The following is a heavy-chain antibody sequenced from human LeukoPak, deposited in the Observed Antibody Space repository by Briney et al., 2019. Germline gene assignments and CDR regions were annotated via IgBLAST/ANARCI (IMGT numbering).Heavy chain of an antibody. Sequence: GGSLRLSCVASGFTFSSYDMSWVRQAPGKGLEWVSAISGSGGSIYYPDSVKGRFTISRDNSKNAVYLQMNSLRAEDTAVYFCARVRGTHYYYYYMDVWGKGTTVTVSS. J-gene: IGHJ6*03. CDR2: ISGSGGSI. CDR3: ARVRGTHYYYYYMDV. D-gene: IGHD3-10*01. V-gene: IGHV3-23*01. CDR1: GFTFSSYD.